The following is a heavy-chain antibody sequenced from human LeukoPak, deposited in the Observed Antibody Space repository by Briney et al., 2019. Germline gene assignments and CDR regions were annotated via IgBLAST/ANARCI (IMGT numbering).Heavy chain of an antibody. CDR1: GFIFRNYW. J-gene: IGHJ4*02. Sequence: QPGGSLRLSCVASGFIFRNYWMSWVRQAPGKGLEWVANINHDGGDKNYVDSVKGRFTISRDNAKSSLYLQMNSLRVEDTAVYYCAITGGPTVTAFDLWGQGILVTVSS. D-gene: IGHD4-17*01. CDR2: INHDGGDK. V-gene: IGHV3-7*02. CDR3: AITGGPTVTAFDL.